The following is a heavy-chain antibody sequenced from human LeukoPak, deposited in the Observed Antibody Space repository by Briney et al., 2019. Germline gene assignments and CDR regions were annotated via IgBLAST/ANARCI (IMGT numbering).Heavy chain of an antibody. Sequence: PGGSLRLSCAASGFTFSSYAMHWVRQAPGKGLEWVAVISYDGSNRYYADSVKGRFTISRDNSKNTLYLQMSSLRAEDTAVYYASYCGGDCHWGQGTLVTVSS. CDR1: GFTFSSYA. CDR3: SYCGGDCH. D-gene: IGHD2-21*02. CDR2: ISYDGSNR. V-gene: IGHV3-30*04. J-gene: IGHJ1*01.